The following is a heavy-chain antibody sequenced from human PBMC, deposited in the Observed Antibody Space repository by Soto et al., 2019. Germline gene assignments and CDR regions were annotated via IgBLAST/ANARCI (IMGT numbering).Heavy chain of an antibody. J-gene: IGHJ4*02. CDR2: INHSGST. CDR3: ARGGLSIAVAGTDKNFDY. Sequence: QVQLQQWGAGLLKPSETLSLTCAVYGGSFSGYYWSWIHQPPGKGLEWIGEINHSGSTNYNPSLKSRVTISVDTSKNQFSLKLSSVTAADTAVYYCARGGLSIAVAGTDKNFDYWGQGTLVTVSS. CDR1: GGSFSGYY. D-gene: IGHD6-19*01. V-gene: IGHV4-34*01.